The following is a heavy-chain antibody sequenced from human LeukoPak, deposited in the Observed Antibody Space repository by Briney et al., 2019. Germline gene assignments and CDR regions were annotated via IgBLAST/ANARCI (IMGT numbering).Heavy chain of an antibody. Sequence: SETLSLTCTVSGGSISSGSYYWSWIRQPAGKGLEWIGRIYTSGSTNYNPSLKSRVTISVDKSKNQFSLKLSSVTAADTAVYYCARVKRGGYFDWFWELTAFDIWGQGTMVTVSS. CDR1: GGSISSGSYY. J-gene: IGHJ3*02. V-gene: IGHV4-61*02. D-gene: IGHD3-9*01. CDR2: IYTSGST. CDR3: ARVKRGGYFDWFWELTAFDI.